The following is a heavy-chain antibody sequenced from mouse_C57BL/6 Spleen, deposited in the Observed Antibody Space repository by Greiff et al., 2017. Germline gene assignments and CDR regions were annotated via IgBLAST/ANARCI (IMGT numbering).Heavy chain of an antibody. V-gene: IGHV1-63*01. CDR2: IYPGGGYT. CDR3: ARSRSNYRGAMDY. Sequence: VQLQQSGAELVRPGTSVKMSCKASGYTFTNYWIGWAKQRPGHGLEWIGDIYPGGGYTNYNEKFKGKATLAADKSSSTAYMQFSSLTSEDSAIYYCARSRSNYRGAMDYWGQGTSVTVSS. CDR1: GYTFTNYW. J-gene: IGHJ4*01. D-gene: IGHD2-5*01.